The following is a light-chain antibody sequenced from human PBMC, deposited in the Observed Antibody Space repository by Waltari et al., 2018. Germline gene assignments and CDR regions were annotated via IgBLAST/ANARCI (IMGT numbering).Light chain of an antibody. J-gene: IGLJ2*01. CDR3: SSYTVSSSLVI. V-gene: IGLV2-14*01. Sequence: QSALTPPASVSGSPGQSITISCTGTSSDVGGYKYVPWYQQYPGKAPKLMIFDVNSRPSGVSNRFSGSKSGNTASLTISGLQAEDEANYYCSSYTVSSSLVIFGGGTKLTVL. CDR1: SSDVGGYKY. CDR2: DVN.